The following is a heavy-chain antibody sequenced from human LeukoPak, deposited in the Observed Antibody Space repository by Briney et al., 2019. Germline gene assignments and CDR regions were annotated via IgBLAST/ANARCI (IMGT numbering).Heavy chain of an antibody. Sequence: GGSLRLSCAASGFTFSSYSMNWVRQAPGKGLEWVSYIRNSGSTIYYADSVKGRFTISRDNAKNSLYLQMNSLRAEDTAVYYCARVVSGAFDIWGQGTMVTVSS. CDR2: IRNSGSTI. J-gene: IGHJ3*02. D-gene: IGHD1-14*01. CDR3: ARVVSGAFDI. CDR1: GFTFSSYS. V-gene: IGHV3-48*04.